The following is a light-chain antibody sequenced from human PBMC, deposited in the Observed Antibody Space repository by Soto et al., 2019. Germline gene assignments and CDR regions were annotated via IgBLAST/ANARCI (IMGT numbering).Light chain of an antibody. CDR3: CSYPSNTVI. CDR2: DVS. J-gene: IGLJ2*01. V-gene: IGLV2-14*03. Sequence: QSVLTQPASVSGSPGQSISISCTGTSSDIGAYNFVSWYQQHPGKAPKLMIYDVSYRPSGVSSRFSGSKSGNTASLTISGLQADDEADYFCCSYPSNTVIFGGGTKVTVL. CDR1: SSDIGAYNF.